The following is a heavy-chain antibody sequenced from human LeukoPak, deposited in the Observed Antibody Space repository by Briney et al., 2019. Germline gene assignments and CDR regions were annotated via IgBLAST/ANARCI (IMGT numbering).Heavy chain of an antibody. Sequence: SETLSLTCTVSGGSISSGSYYWSWIRQPAGKGLEWIGRIYTSGSTNYNPSLKSRVTISVDTSKNQFSLKLSSVTAADTAVYYCASSGGGFYDFWSGYLYFDYWGQGTLVTVSS. D-gene: IGHD3-3*01. CDR1: GGSISSGSYY. J-gene: IGHJ4*02. CDR2: IYTSGST. CDR3: ASSGGGFYDFWSGYLYFDY. V-gene: IGHV4-61*02.